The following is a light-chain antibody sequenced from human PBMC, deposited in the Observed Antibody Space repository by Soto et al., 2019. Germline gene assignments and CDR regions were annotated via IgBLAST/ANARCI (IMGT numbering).Light chain of an antibody. J-gene: IGKJ3*01. CDR3: QQYGISPFT. V-gene: IGKV3-20*01. CDR1: QSVTNNY. Sequence: EIVLTQSPGTLSLSPGEGVTLSCRASQSVTNNYLAWYQQKPGQAPTLLIYGAASRATGIPDRFSGSGSGTDFTLTISRLEAEDFAVYYCQQYGISPFTFGPGTKVDIK. CDR2: GAA.